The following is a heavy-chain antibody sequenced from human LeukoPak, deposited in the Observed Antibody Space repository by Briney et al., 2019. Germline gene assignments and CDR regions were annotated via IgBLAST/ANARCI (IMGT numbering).Heavy chain of an antibody. CDR2: INPNSGGR. V-gene: IGHV1-2*02. Sequence: ASVKVACKASGYTFTGYYMHWVRQAPGQGREWMGWINPNSGGRNYAQKFQARVTMTRDTSISTAYMELSRLRSDDTAVYYCARDIPPMLNAFDIWGQGTMVTVSS. CDR3: ARDIPPMLNAFDI. D-gene: IGHD2-2*01. J-gene: IGHJ3*02. CDR1: GYTFTGYY.